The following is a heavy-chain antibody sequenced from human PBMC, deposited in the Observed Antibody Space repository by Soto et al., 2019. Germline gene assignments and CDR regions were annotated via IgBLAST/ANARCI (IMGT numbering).Heavy chain of an antibody. CDR2: INHSGST. V-gene: IGHV4-34*01. D-gene: IGHD3-22*01. CDR3: ARGQSVYYYDSSGYYNLYYFDY. J-gene: IGHJ4*02. Sequence: SETLSLTCAVYGGSFSGYYCSWIRQPPGKGLEWIGEINHSGSTNYNPSLKSRVTISVDTSKNQFSLKPSSVTAADTAVYYCARGQSVYYYDSSGYYNLYYFDYWGQGTLVTVSS. CDR1: GGSFSGYY.